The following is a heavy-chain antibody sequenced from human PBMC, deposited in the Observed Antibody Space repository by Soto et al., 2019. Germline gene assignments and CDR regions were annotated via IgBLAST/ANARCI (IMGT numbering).Heavy chain of an antibody. CDR2: IYYSGST. CDR3: ARGTTVTTGFGFDP. J-gene: IGHJ5*02. Sequence: SETLSLTCTVSGGSVSSGSYYWIWIRQPPGKGLEWIGYIYYSGSTNYNPSLKSRVTISVDTSKNQFSLKLSSVTAADTAVYYCARGTTVTTGFGFDPWGQGTLVTVSS. V-gene: IGHV4-61*01. CDR1: GGSVSSGSYY. D-gene: IGHD4-17*01.